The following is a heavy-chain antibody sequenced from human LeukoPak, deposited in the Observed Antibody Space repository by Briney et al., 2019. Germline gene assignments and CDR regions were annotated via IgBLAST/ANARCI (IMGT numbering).Heavy chain of an antibody. CDR3: VRRFGDKYGRLDF. Sequence: PGGSLRLFCAVSGYIFNRHRMHWLRQAPGKGLEWLALIWYDGSNKHYAESVKGRFTISRDNSNNMLYLQMNSLSAEDTAVYYCVRRFGDKYGRLDFWGQGTLVTVSS. CDR1: GYIFNRHR. V-gene: IGHV3-33*01. J-gene: IGHJ4*02. CDR2: IWYDGSNK. D-gene: IGHD3-3*01.